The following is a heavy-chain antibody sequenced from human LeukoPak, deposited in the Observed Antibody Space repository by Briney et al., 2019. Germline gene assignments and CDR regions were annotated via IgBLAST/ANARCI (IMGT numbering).Heavy chain of an antibody. Sequence: ASVKVSCKASGGTFSSYAISWVRQAPGQGLEWMGGIIPIFGTANYAQKFQGRVTITTDESTSTAYMELSSLKSEDTAVYYCARGKDIVVVPAAKIVHRMGYYYMDVWGKGTTVTVSS. V-gene: IGHV1-69*05. CDR3: ARGKDIVVVPAAKIVHRMGYYYMDV. J-gene: IGHJ6*03. CDR2: IIPIFGTA. D-gene: IGHD2-2*01. CDR1: GGTFSSYA.